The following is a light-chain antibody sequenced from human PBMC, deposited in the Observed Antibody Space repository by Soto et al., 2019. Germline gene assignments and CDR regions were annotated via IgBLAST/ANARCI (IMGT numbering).Light chain of an antibody. J-gene: IGKJ1*01. Sequence: EIVMTQSPATLSVSPGERATLSCRASQSVSSNLAWYQQKPGQAPRLLIYGASTRATGIPARFSGSGSGTEFTLAISSLQSEDCAVYYCQQYNNGPPTFGQGTKVEIK. CDR3: QQYNNGPPT. CDR2: GAS. CDR1: QSVSSN. V-gene: IGKV3-15*01.